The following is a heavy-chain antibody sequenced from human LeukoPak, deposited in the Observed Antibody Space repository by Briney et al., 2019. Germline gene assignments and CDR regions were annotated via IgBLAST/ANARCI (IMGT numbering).Heavy chain of an antibody. V-gene: IGHV1-2*06. CDR3: AADLRKVGDYDAFDI. CDR1: GYTFTGYY. CDR2: INPNSGGT. D-gene: IGHD1-26*01. J-gene: IGHJ3*02. Sequence: ASVKVSCKASGYTFTGYYMHWVRQAPGQGLEWMGRINPNSGGTNYAQKFQGRVTMTRDTSISTAYMELSRLRSDDTAVYYCAADLRKVGDYDAFDIWGQGTKVTVSS.